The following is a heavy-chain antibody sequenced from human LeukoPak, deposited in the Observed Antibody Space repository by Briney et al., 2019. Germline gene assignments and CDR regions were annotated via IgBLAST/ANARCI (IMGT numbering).Heavy chain of an antibody. J-gene: IGHJ4*02. CDR2: ISSGSSYI. V-gene: IGHV3-21*04. Sequence: PGGSLRLSCAASGFTFSSYSMKWVRQAPGKGLEWVSSISSGSSYIYYADSVKGRFTVSRDQSQYTLFLHMSSLRADDTAVYYCAKHRLPVAGSPSKNPTAYFEDWGQGILVTVSS. D-gene: IGHD6-19*01. CDR3: AKHRLPVAGSPSKNPTAYFED. CDR1: GFTFSSYS.